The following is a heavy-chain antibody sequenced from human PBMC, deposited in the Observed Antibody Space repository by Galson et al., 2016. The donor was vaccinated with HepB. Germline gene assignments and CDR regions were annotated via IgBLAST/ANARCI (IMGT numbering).Heavy chain of an antibody. CDR3: AKDHAFLGLYFYGMDV. J-gene: IGHJ6*02. CDR1: GFTFSSYG. V-gene: IGHV3-30*18. Sequence: SLRLSCAASGFTFSSYGMHWVRQAPGKGLEWVAVISYDGSNKYYADSVKGRFTISRDNSKNTLYLQMNSLRDEDTVVYYCAKDHAFLGLYFYGMDVWGQGTTVTVSS. CDR2: ISYDGSNK. D-gene: IGHD3-9*01.